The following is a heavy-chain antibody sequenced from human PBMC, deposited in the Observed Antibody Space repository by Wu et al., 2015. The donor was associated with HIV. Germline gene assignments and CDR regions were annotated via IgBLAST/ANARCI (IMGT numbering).Heavy chain of an antibody. Sequence: QVLLVQSGAEVKKPGASVKVSCKASGYNFSRYYLHWVRRAPGQGLEWMGIIDPSTSTSNYAQKFHNRVTMTRDPSTNTVYMEVTSLTSDDTAVYSCARGKLSGLEFFPHWGQGTLVTVSS. J-gene: IGHJ1*01. D-gene: IGHD3-3*01. CDR1: GYNFSRYY. V-gene: IGHV1-46*01. CDR3: ARGKLSGLEFFPH. CDR2: IDPSTSTS.